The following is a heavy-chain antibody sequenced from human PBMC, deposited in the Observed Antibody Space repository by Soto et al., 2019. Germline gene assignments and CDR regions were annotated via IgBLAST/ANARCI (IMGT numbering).Heavy chain of an antibody. J-gene: IGHJ5*02. CDR2: ISYDGSNK. V-gene: IGHV3-30*18. CDR1: GFTFSNYG. CDR3: AKGDWFDP. Sequence: QVQLVESGGGVVQPGRSLRLSCAASGFTFSNYGMHWVRQAPGKGLEWVAVISYDGSNKYYADSVKGRFSISRDNSKNTRYLQMNSLRAEDTAVYYCAKGDWFDPWGQGTLVTVSS.